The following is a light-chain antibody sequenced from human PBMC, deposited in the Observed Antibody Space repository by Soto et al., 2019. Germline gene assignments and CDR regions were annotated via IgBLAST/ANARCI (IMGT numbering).Light chain of an antibody. CDR2: LNSDGSH. CDR3: QTWDAGILV. V-gene: IGLV4-69*02. J-gene: IGLJ1*01. CDR1: SGHNHYA. Sequence: QSVLTQSHSASASLGASVKLTCTLSSGHNHYAIAWHQQQPEKGPRYVMRLNSDGSHNKWDGIPDRFSGSSSGAERYLIISSLHSEDEADYYCQTWDAGILVFGTGTKLTVL.